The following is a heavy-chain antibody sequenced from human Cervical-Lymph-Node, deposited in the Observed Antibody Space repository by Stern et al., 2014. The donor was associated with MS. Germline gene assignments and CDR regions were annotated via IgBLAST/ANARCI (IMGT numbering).Heavy chain of an antibody. D-gene: IGHD4-23*01. CDR3: AQEHHGGNFHS. CDR2: IVPIFGKA. V-gene: IGHV1-69*01. Sequence: VQLMESGAEAKKPGSSVKVSCNLSGDTFSRNGISWVRQAPGQGLEWMGAIVPIFGKANYAQKLQGRLTITADESTKTAYMELSSLRSEDTAVYYCAQEHHGGNFHSWGQGTLVIVSS. J-gene: IGHJ4*02. CDR1: GDTFSRNG.